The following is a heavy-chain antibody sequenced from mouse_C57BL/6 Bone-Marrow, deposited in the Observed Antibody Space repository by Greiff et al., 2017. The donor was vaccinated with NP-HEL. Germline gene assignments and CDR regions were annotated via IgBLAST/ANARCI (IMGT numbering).Heavy chain of an antibody. CDR3: AITLDDDYYPSYWYFDV. CDR1: GYTFTSYW. V-gene: IGHV1-55*01. CDR2: IYPGSGST. J-gene: IGHJ1*03. Sequence: VQLQQPGAELVKPGASVKMSCKASGYTFTSYWITWVKQRPGQGLEWIGDIYPGSGSTNYNEKFKSKATLTVDTSSSTAYMQLSSLTSEDSAVYYGAITLDDDYYPSYWYFDVWGTGTTVTVSS. D-gene: IGHD2-3*01.